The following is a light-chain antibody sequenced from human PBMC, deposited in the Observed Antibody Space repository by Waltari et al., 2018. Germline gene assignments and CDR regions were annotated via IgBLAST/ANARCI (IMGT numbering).Light chain of an antibody. CDR1: QTILYRFNNKNS. V-gene: IGKV4-1*01. CDR3: QQYFSTPLT. J-gene: IGKJ4*01. CDR2: WAS. Sequence: DIVMTQSPDSLAVSLGERATINCKSSQTILYRFNNKNSLAWYQQTPGQPPTLLIYWASTRESGVPDRFSGTGSGTDFNLTISSLQAEDVAVYYCQQYFSTPLTFGGGTKVEI.